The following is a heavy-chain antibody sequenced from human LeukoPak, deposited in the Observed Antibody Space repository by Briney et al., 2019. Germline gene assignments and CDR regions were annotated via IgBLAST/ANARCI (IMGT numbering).Heavy chain of an antibody. V-gene: IGHV4-4*07. J-gene: IGHJ3*02. CDR2: IYTRGST. CDR1: GGSINNYY. D-gene: IGHD2-15*01. CDR3: ARVRYCSADICSGGDAFDI. Sequence: KASETLSLTCTVSGGSINNYYWSWIRQPAGKGLEWIGRIYTRGSTNYNPSLKSRVTMSVDTSKNQFSLKLSSVTAADTAVYYCARVRYCSADICSGGDAFDIWGQGTMVSVSS.